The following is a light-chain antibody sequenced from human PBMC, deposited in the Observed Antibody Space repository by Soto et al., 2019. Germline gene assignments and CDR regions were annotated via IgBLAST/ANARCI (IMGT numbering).Light chain of an antibody. J-gene: IGKJ5*01. CDR2: DAS. CDR1: QSISSW. Sequence: DIQMTPSPSTLSASVVDRVTITCRASQSISSWLAWYQQKPGKAPKLLVYDASSLESGVPSRFSGSGSGTEFTLTISSLQPDDFATYYCQQYNSYSKYTFGQGTRLEIK. V-gene: IGKV1-5*01. CDR3: QQYNSYSKYT.